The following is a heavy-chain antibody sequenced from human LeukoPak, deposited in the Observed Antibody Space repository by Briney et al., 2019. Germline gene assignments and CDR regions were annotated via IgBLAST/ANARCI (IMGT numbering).Heavy chain of an antibody. Sequence: PGRSLRLSCAASGFTFSSYSMNWVRQAPGKGLEWVSYISSSSSTIYYADSVKGRFTISRDNAKNSLYLQMNSLRAEDTAVYYCARDRGGIVVVPDYFDYWGQGTLVTVSS. D-gene: IGHD2-2*01. CDR3: ARDRGGIVVVPDYFDY. V-gene: IGHV3-48*04. J-gene: IGHJ4*02. CDR2: ISSSSSTI. CDR1: GFTFSSYS.